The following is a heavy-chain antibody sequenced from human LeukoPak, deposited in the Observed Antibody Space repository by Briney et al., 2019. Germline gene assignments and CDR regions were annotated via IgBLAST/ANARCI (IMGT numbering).Heavy chain of an antibody. CDR3: TRTLLYCSGGSCYPTRFDY. CDR2: ISGSGTTI. J-gene: IGHJ4*02. V-gene: IGHV3-48*01. CDR1: GFTFSSYS. D-gene: IGHD2-15*01. Sequence: PGGSLRLSCAASGFTFSSYSMNWVRQAPGKGLDWLSHISGSGTTIYYADSVKGRFTISRDNAKNSLNLQMNSLRVEDTAVYYCTRTLLYCSGGSCYPTRFDYWGQGILVTVSS.